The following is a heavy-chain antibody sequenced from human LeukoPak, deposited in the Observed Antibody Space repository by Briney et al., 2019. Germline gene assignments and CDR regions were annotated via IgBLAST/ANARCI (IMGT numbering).Heavy chain of an antibody. CDR3: ARHSDIVVVPAATNTDY. J-gene: IGHJ4*02. Sequence: SETLSLTCAVSGYSISSGYYWGWIRQPPGKGLEWIGSIYHSGSTNYNPSLKSRVTISVDTSKNQFSLKLSSVTAADTAVCYCARHSDIVVVPAATNTDYWGQGTLVTVSS. D-gene: IGHD2-2*01. CDR2: IYHSGST. CDR1: GYSISSGYY. V-gene: IGHV4-38-2*01.